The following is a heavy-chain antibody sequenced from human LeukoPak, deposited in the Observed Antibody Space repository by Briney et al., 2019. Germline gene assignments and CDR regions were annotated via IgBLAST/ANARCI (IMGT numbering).Heavy chain of an antibody. Sequence: MSSETLSLTCAVSGYSISSGYYGGGGRQPRGKGVELICSLYHSWNSYYNPSLTSPLTISVDPSKNQFFLKVSSVPAADTALYYCARPAGSGWPTFDYWGQGTLVTVSS. CDR1: GYSISSGYY. CDR3: ARPAGSGWPTFDY. V-gene: IGHV4-38-2*01. D-gene: IGHD6-19*01. CDR2: LYHSWNS. J-gene: IGHJ4*02.